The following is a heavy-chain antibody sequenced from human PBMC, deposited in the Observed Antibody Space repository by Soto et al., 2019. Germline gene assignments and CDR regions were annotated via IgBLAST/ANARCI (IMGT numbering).Heavy chain of an antibody. CDR3: VRDVWGGQWLDYYYYYMDV. J-gene: IGHJ6*03. CDR1: GDSVSSHSAG. V-gene: IGHV6-1*01. Sequence: KQSQTLSLTCAISGDSVSSHSAGWNWIRQSPSRGLEWLGRTYYRSKWYNDYAVSVKSRITIIPDTSKNQFSLQLNSVTPEDTAVYYCVRDVWGGQWLDYYYYYMDVWGKGTPVTVSS. CDR2: TYYRSKWYN. D-gene: IGHD6-19*01.